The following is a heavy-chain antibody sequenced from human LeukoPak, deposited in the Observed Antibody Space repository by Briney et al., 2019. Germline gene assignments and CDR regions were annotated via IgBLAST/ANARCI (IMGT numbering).Heavy chain of an antibody. CDR1: GGSIVSHY. CDR2: FYASGTT. CDR3: AKDSSTWGNLAGHFDS. D-gene: IGHD6-13*01. Sequence: PSETLSLTCTVSGGSIVSHYWNWIRQPAGRGLEWIGRFYASGTTNTSPSLKSRVTMSVDTSKNQFSLKLSSVTTADTAVYYCAKDSSTWGNLAGHFDSWGQGALVTVSS. V-gene: IGHV4-4*07. J-gene: IGHJ4*02.